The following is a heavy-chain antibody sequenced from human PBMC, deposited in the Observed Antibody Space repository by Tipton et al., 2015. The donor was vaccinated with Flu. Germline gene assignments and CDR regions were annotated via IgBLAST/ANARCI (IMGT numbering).Heavy chain of an antibody. CDR2: IYTSGST. Sequence: TLSLTCTVSGVSISSGSYYWSWIRQPAGKGLEWIGRIYTSGSTNYNPSLKSRVTISVDTSKNQFSLKLSSVTAADTAVYYCARGGYSYGYGKNYYYYGMDVWGQGTTVTVSS. J-gene: IGHJ6*02. D-gene: IGHD5-18*01. CDR1: GVSISSGSYY. CDR3: ARGGYSYGYGKNYYYYGMDV. V-gene: IGHV4-61*02.